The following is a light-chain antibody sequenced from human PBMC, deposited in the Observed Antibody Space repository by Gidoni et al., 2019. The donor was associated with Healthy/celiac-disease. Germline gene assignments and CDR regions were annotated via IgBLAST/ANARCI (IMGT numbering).Light chain of an antibody. V-gene: IGKV3-11*01. J-gene: IGKJ3*01. CDR1: QSVSSY. Sequence: EIVLTQSPATLSLSPGERATLSCRASQSVSSYLAWYQQKPGQAPRLLIYDASNRATGISARFSGSGSGTDFTLTISSLEPEDFAVYYCQQRSNWPLTFXPXTKVDIK. CDR3: QQRSNWPLT. CDR2: DAS.